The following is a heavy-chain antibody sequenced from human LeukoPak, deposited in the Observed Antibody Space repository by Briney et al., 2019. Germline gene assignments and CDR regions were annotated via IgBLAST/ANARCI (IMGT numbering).Heavy chain of an antibody. CDR1: GYTFTGDY. V-gene: IGHV1-2*02. Sequence: ASVKVSCKASGYTFTGDYMHWVRQAPGQGLEWMGWINPNSGGTNYAQKFQGRVTMTRDMSISTAYMELSRLRSDDTAVYYCAREGIQVWLLGAYWGQGTLVTVSS. D-gene: IGHD5-18*01. J-gene: IGHJ4*02. CDR3: AREGIQVWLLGAY. CDR2: INPNSGGT.